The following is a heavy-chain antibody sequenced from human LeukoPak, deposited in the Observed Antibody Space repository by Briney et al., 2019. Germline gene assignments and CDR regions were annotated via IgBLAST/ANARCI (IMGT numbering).Heavy chain of an antibody. V-gene: IGHV1-18*04. CDR2: ISAYNGNT. D-gene: IGHD2-2*01. CDR1: GYTFTSYG. CDR3: ARGLPGGSTSCSFDY. Sequence: ASVKVSCKASGYTFTSYGISWVRQAPGQGLEWMGWISAYNGNTNYAQKLQGRVTMTTDTSTSTAYMELRSLRSDDTAVYYCARGLPGGSTSCSFDYWGQGTLVTVSS. J-gene: IGHJ4*02.